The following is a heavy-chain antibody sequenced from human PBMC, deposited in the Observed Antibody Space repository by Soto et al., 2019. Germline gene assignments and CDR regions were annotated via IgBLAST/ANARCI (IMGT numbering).Heavy chain of an antibody. CDR3: TLQRTKFRYGSGSYIFDY. CDR1: GFTFSNAW. V-gene: IGHV3-15*07. D-gene: IGHD3-10*01. CDR2: IKSKTDGGTT. Sequence: GGSLRLSCAASGFTFSNAWMNWVRQAPGKGLEWVGRIKSKTDGGTTDYAAPVKGRFTISREDSKNTLYLQMNSLKTEDTAVYYCTLQRTKFRYGSGSYIFDYWGQGTLVTVSS. J-gene: IGHJ4*02.